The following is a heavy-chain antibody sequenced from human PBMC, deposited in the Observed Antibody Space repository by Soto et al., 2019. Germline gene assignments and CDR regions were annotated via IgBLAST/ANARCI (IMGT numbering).Heavy chain of an antibody. CDR3: ARGGYYFYCGMDD. CDR1: GGSISSGGYY. V-gene: IGHV4-31*03. CDR2: IYYSGST. Sequence: SETLSLTCTVSGGSISSGGYYWSWIRQHPGEGLEGIGYIYYSGSTYYNPSLKCRVTISLDTSKNQFSLKLSSVTAAHTAVYYGARGGYYFYCGMDDWGKVNMVTVSS. J-gene: IGHJ6*04.